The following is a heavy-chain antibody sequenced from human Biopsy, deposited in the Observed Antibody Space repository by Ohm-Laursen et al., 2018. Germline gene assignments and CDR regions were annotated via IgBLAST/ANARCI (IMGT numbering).Heavy chain of an antibody. CDR2: IYYSGRV. CDR1: GGSISHSF. J-gene: IGHJ5*02. CDR3: ARGAGGGGVFDP. Sequence: SDTLSLTCTVSGGSISHSFWNWIRQPPGRGLEWIGYIYYSGRVDYDPSLKGRVSFSVDTSKKQFSLNLSSLTTADTAVYYCARGAGGGGVFDPWGQGTLVTVSS. D-gene: IGHD3-16*01. V-gene: IGHV4-59*07.